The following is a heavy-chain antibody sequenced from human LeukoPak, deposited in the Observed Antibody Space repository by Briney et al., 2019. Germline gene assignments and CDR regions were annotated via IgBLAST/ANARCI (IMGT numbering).Heavy chain of an antibody. Sequence: GGSLRLSCAASGFTFSSYSMNWVRQAPGKGLEWVANIKQDGSEKYYVDSVKGRFTISRDNAKNSLYLQMNSLRAEDTAVYYCARERGFIAARYFDYWGQGTLVTASS. CDR3: ARERGFIAARYFDY. J-gene: IGHJ4*02. D-gene: IGHD6-6*01. CDR1: GFTFSSYS. CDR2: IKQDGSEK. V-gene: IGHV3-7*01.